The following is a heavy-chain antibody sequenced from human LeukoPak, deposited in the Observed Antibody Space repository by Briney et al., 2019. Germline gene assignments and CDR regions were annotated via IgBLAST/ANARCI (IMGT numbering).Heavy chain of an antibody. Sequence: GGSLRLSCAASGLTFSSYWMSWVRQAPGKGLEWVANIKQDGSEKYYVDSVKGRFTISRDNAKNSLYLQMNSLRAEDTAIYYCARGMYYGRFDYWGQGTLVTVSS. V-gene: IGHV3-7*01. CDR2: IKQDGSEK. D-gene: IGHD4-17*01. J-gene: IGHJ4*02. CDR3: ARGMYYGRFDY. CDR1: GLTFSSYW.